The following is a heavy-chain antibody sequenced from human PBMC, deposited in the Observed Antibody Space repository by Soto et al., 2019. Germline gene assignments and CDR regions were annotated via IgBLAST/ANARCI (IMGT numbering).Heavy chain of an antibody. CDR3: AGEVSRGHSAEVEIYYYGMDV. CDR1: GGTFSSYA. D-gene: IGHD5-18*01. CDR2: IIPIFGTA. Sequence: ASVKVACKASGGTFSSYAISWVRQAPGQGLEWMGGIIPIFGTADYAQKFQGRVTITADESTSTAYMELSSLRSEDTAVYYCAGEVSRGHSAEVEIYYYGMDVWGQGTTVTVSS. J-gene: IGHJ6*02. V-gene: IGHV1-69*13.